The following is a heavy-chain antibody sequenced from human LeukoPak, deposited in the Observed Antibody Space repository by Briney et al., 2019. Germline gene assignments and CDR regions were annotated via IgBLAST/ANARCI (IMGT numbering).Heavy chain of an antibody. V-gene: IGHV4-34*01. CDR1: GGSFSGYY. D-gene: IGHD1-14*01. Sequence: SETLSLTCAVYGGSFSGYYWSWIRQPPGKGLEWIGEINHSGSTNYNPSLKSRVTVSVDTSKNHFSLKLSSVTAADTAVYYCAGYLANHFDPWGQGTLVTVSS. CDR2: INHSGST. J-gene: IGHJ5*02. CDR3: AGYLANHFDP.